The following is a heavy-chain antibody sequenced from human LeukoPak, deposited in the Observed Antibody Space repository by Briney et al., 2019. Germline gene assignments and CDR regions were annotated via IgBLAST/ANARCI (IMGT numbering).Heavy chain of an antibody. CDR1: GFTVSSNY. V-gene: IGHV3-53*01. J-gene: IGHJ4*02. CDR3: ARVSSGWYYFDY. Sequence: PGGSLRLSCAASGFTVSSNYMSWVRQAPGKGREWVSVIYSGGSTYYADSVKGRFTISRDNSKNTLYLQMNSLRAEDTAVYYCARVSSGWYYFDYWGQGTLVTVSS. CDR2: IYSGGST. D-gene: IGHD6-19*01.